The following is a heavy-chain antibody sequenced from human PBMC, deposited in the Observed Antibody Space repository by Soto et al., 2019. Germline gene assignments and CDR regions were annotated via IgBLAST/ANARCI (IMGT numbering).Heavy chain of an antibody. D-gene: IGHD3-10*01. CDR1: GFIFSSYA. CDR2: ISYDGYNK. J-gene: IGHJ4*02. CDR3: ARDLRRMVRGIEY. Sequence: QVQLVESGGGVVQPGRSLRLSCAASGFIFSSYAMHWVRQAPGKGLEWVAAISYDGYNKYYADSVKGRFTISRDNSKNTLDLQMNSLRAEDTAVYYCARDLRRMVRGIEYWGQGTLVTVSS. V-gene: IGHV3-30-3*01.